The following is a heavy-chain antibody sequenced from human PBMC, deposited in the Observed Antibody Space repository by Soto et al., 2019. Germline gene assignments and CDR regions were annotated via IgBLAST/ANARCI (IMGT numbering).Heavy chain of an antibody. CDR2: IYSGGST. V-gene: IGHV3-53*01. CDR3: ARDLGAPDEDYYYGMDV. CDR1: GFTVSSNY. Sequence: EVQLVESGGGLIQPVGSLRLSCAASGFTVSSNYMSWVRQAPGKGLEWVSVIYSGGSTYYADSVKGRFTISRDNSKNTLYLQMNSLRAEDTAVYYCARDLGAPDEDYYYGMDVWGQGTTVTVSS. J-gene: IGHJ6*02. D-gene: IGHD2-15*01.